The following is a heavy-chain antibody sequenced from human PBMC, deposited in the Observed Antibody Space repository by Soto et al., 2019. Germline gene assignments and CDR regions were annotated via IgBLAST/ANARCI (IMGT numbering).Heavy chain of an antibody. CDR3: AKGRNWFDP. CDR2: ISGSGGST. Sequence: WGSLRLSCAASGFTFSSYAISCVRHSPGKWLEWVSAISGSGGSTYYADSVKGRFTISRDNSKNTLYLQMNSLRAEDTAVYYCAKGRNWFDPWGQGTLVTVSS. J-gene: IGHJ5*02. V-gene: IGHV3-23*01. CDR1: GFTFSSYA.